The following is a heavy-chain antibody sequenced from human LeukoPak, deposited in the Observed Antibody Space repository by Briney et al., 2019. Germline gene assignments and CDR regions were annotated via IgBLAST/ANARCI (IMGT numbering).Heavy chain of an antibody. CDR2: ISSSSTYI. Sequence: GGSLRLSCTASGFTFGDYAMTWVRQAPGKGLEWVSSISSSSTYIYYADSVKGRFTISRDNAKNSLYLQMNSLRAEDTALYYCAKDTWQFAPDYYYYMDVWGKGTTVTVSS. D-gene: IGHD2-21*01. CDR3: AKDTWQFAPDYYYYMDV. CDR1: GFTFGDYA. J-gene: IGHJ6*03. V-gene: IGHV3-21*04.